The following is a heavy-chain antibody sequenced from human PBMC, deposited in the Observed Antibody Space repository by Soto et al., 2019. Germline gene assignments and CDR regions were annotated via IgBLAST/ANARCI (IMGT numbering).Heavy chain of an antibody. D-gene: IGHD3-22*01. Sequence: ASETLSLTCTVSGGSISSGGYYWSWIRQHPGKGLEWIGYIYYSGSTYYNPSLKSRVTISVDTSKNQFSLKLSSVTAADTAVYYCARGYYYDSSGPYYFDYWGQGTLVTVSS. CDR3: ARGYYYDSSGPYYFDY. CDR2: IYYSGST. J-gene: IGHJ4*02. V-gene: IGHV4-31*03. CDR1: GGSISSGGYY.